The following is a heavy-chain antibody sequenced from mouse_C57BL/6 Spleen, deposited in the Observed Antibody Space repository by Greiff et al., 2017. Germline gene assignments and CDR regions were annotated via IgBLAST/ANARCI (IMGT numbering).Heavy chain of an antibody. J-gene: IGHJ4*01. Sequence: VKLMESGPELVKPGASVKISCKASGYAFSSSWMNWVKQRPGKGLEWIGRIYPGDGDTNYNGKFKGKATLTADKSSSTAYMQLSSLTSEDSAVYCCARDYYGSSPYYAMDYWGQGTSVTVSS. CDR3: ARDYYGSSPYYAMDY. V-gene: IGHV1-82*01. D-gene: IGHD1-1*01. CDR1: GYAFSSSW. CDR2: IYPGDGDT.